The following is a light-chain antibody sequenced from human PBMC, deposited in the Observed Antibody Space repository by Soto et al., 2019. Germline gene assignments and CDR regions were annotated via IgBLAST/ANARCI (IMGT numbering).Light chain of an antibody. CDR3: HQYNNWPPYT. V-gene: IGKV3-15*01. CDR2: EAF. CDR1: QSVSSN. J-gene: IGKJ2*01. Sequence: ETVLTQSPATLSVSPGERVTLSCRASQSVSSNLAWYQQKPGQAPRLLIYEAFSRATGTPARFSGSGSGTEFTLTISSLQSEDFAVYFCHQYNNWPPYTFGRGTKLEIK.